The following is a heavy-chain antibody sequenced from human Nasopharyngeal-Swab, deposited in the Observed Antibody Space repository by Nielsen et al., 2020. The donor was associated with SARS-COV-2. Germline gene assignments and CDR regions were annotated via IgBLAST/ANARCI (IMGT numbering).Heavy chain of an antibody. CDR1: GFTSSDYV. CDR3: ARDWSAYDPVYYFDY. V-gene: IGHV3-30*03. D-gene: IGHD5-12*01. Sequence: GESLKISCEGSGFTSSDYVVSWVRQAPGKGLEWVAVKSSDGRNTYYADSVKGRFTISRDDSKNTLYLQMNTLRPEDTAVYYCARDWSAYDPVYYFDYWGQGTLVTVSS. CDR2: KSSDGRNT. J-gene: IGHJ4*02.